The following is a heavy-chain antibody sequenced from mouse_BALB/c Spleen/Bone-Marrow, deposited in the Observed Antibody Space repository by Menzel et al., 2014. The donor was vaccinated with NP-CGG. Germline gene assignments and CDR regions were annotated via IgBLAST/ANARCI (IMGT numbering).Heavy chain of an antibody. CDR1: GFDFSRYW. CDR2: INPESNTI. D-gene: IGHD2-3*01. V-gene: IGHV4-1*02. J-gene: IGHJ3*01. CDR3: ARLGYYGWFAY. Sequence: EVKVVESGGGLVQPGGSLKLSCAASGFDFSRYWMSWVRQAPGKGLQWIGEINPESNTINYTPSLKDRFIISRDNAKNTLYLQMSKVRSEDTALYCCARLGYYGWFAYRDQGTLVTVSA.